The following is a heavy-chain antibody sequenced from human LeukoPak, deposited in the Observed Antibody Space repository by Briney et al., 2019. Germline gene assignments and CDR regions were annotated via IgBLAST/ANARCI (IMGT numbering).Heavy chain of an antibody. Sequence: PSETLSLTCSVSSGSTSSYYWSWIRQSAGKGLEWIGRIYSSGSTNYNPSLKSRVTMSVDTSKNQFSLKLRSVTAADTAVYYCARGGISTSLDYWGQGALGTVSS. D-gene: IGHD2-2*01. CDR1: SGSTSSYY. CDR2: IYSSGST. V-gene: IGHV4-4*07. CDR3: ARGGISTSLDY. J-gene: IGHJ4*02.